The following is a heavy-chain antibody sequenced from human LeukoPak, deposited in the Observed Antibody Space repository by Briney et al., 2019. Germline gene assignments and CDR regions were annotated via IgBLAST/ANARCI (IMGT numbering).Heavy chain of an antibody. J-gene: IGHJ4*02. CDR2: ISGSGGST. D-gene: IGHD1-1*01. Sequence: GGSLRLSCAASGFTFSGYAMSWLRQAPARGLEWVSAISGSGGSTYYAGSVKGRFTISKDNSKNTLYLQMNSLRAEDTAVYYWANSRNWNVSYWGQGTLVTVSS. CDR1: GFTFSGYA. V-gene: IGHV3-23*01. CDR3: ANSRNWNVSY.